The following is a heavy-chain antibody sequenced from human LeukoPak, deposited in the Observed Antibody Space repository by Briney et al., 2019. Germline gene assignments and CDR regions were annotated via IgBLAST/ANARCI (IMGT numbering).Heavy chain of an antibody. CDR2: IYYSGST. CDR1: GGSISSYY. Sequence: SETLSLTCTVSGGSISSYYWSWIRQPPGKGLEWIGYIYYSGSTNYNPSLKSRVTISVDTSKNQFSLRLSSVTAADTAVYYCARYYYGSGSYYNFWFDPWGQGTLVTVSS. J-gene: IGHJ5*02. D-gene: IGHD3-10*01. CDR3: ARYYYGSGSYYNFWFDP. V-gene: IGHV4-59*01.